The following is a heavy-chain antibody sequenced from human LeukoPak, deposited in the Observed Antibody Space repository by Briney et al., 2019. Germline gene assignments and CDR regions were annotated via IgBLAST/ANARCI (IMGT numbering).Heavy chain of an antibody. CDR2: ISPYNGNT. CDR1: GYTFSKFG. CDR3: ARETTVGAAQY. D-gene: IGHD4-23*01. J-gene: IGHJ4*02. Sequence: ASVTVSCKASGYTFSKFGISWVRQAPGQGLEWMGWISPYNGNTDYAQNLQGRVTMTTDTSMSTAYLEVKNLRTDDTAVYYCARETTVGAAQYWGQGTLVTVSS. V-gene: IGHV1-18*01.